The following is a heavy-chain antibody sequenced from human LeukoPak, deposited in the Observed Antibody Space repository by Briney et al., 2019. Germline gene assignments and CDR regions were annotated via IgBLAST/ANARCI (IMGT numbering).Heavy chain of an antibody. Sequence: SVKVSCKASGYTFTSYYMHWVRQAPGQGLEWMGGIIPIFGTANYAQKYQGRVTITTDESTSTAYMELSSLRSEDTAVYYCARGRTYCSSTSCYTGYFDYWGQGTLVTVSS. V-gene: IGHV1-69*05. D-gene: IGHD2-2*02. J-gene: IGHJ4*02. CDR2: IIPIFGTA. CDR3: ARGRTYCSSTSCYTGYFDY. CDR1: GYTFTSYY.